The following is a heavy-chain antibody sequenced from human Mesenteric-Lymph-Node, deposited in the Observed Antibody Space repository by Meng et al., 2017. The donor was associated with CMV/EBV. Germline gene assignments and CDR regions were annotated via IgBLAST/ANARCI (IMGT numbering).Heavy chain of an antibody. D-gene: IGHD5-24*01. CDR3: AKDGGMATLLARYYYYGMDV. J-gene: IGHJ6*02. Sequence: GESLKISCAASGFNFSSHAIHWVRQAPGKGLEWVAFIRYDGSNKYYADSVKGRFTISRDNSKNTLYLQMNSLRAEDTAVYYCAKDGGMATLLARYYYYGMDVWGQGTTVTVSS. CDR1: GFNFSSHA. V-gene: IGHV3-30*02. CDR2: IRYDGSNK.